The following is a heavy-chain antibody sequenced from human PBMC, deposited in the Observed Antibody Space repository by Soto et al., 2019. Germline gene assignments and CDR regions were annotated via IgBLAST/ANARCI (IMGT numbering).Heavy chain of an antibody. CDR3: AGSYCGGDCYRADY. J-gene: IGHJ4*02. CDR1: GGSFSGYY. CDR2: INHSGST. D-gene: IGHD2-21*02. V-gene: IGHV4-34*01. Sequence: QVQLQQWGAGLLKPSETLSLTCAVYGGSFSGYYWSWIRQPPGKGLEWIGEINHSGSTNYNPSLKSRVTISVDTSKNQFSLKLSSVTAADTAVYYWAGSYCGGDCYRADYWGQGTLVTVSS.